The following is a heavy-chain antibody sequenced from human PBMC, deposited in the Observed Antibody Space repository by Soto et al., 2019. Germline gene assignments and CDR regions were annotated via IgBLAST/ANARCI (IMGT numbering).Heavy chain of an antibody. CDR2: IYPGDSDT. CDR3: ARQGRIYSSSSPPYYSGMDV. D-gene: IGHD6-6*01. V-gene: IGHV5-51*01. Sequence: PGESLKISCKGSGYSFTSYWNGWVRQMPGKGLEWMGIIYPGDSDTRYSPSFQGQVTISADKSISTAYLQWSSLKASDTAMYYCARQGRIYSSSSPPYYSGMDVWGQGTTVTVSS. CDR1: GYSFTSYW. J-gene: IGHJ6*02.